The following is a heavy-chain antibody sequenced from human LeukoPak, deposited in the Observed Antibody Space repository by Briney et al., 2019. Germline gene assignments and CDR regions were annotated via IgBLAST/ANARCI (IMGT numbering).Heavy chain of an antibody. V-gene: IGHV1-2*02. J-gene: IGHJ4*02. CDR3: ARVCSSTSCEDY. CDR1: GYTFTGYY. Sequence: ASVKVSCKASGYTFTGYYMHWVRQAPGQGLEWMGWINPNSGGTNYAQKFQGRVTMTRDTSISTAYMELSRLRSDDTAVYYCARVCSSTSCEDYWGQGTLVAVSS. CDR2: INPNSGGT. D-gene: IGHD2-2*01.